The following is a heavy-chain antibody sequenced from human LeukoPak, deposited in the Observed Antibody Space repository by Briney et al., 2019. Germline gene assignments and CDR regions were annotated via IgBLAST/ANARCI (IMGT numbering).Heavy chain of an antibody. Sequence: SETLSLTCTVSGGXISFSSDYWGWIRQPPGKGLEWVGDIYYSGTTNYNPSLKSRVTMSVDTSKNQFSLKLNSATAADTAVYYCARRLSTRSYYLDDWGQGTLVTVSS. CDR2: IYYSGTT. D-gene: IGHD2/OR15-2a*01. J-gene: IGHJ4*02. V-gene: IGHV4-39*01. CDR3: ARRLSTRSYYLDD. CDR1: GGXISFSSDY.